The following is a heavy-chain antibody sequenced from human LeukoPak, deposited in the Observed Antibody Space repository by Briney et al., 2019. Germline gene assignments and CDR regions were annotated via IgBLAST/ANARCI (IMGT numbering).Heavy chain of an antibody. CDR3: ARGLLVVVATNTTEGHFCDY. D-gene: IGHD2-15*01. CDR1: GFTLRSYS. V-gene: IGHV3-21*01. J-gene: IGHJ4*02. Sequence: GGSLRLSYAASGFTLRSYSMNRVRQAPGKGLEWVSSISSGSSHISYADSVKGRFTISRDNAKNSLYLQMNSLRAEDTAVYYCARGLLVVVATNTTEGHFCDYWGQGTLVTVSS. CDR2: ISSGSSHI.